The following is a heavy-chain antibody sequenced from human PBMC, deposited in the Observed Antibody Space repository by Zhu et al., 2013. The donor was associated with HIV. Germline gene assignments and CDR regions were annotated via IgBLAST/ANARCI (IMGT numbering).Heavy chain of an antibody. CDR2: IIPIFGTA. J-gene: IGHJ6*02. CDR1: GGTFSSYA. CDR3: AREYGFGESPRGRHYYYYGMDV. V-gene: IGHV1-69*12. Sequence: QVQLVQSGAEVKKPGSSVKVSCKASGGTFSSYAISWVRQAPGQGLEWMGGIIPIFGTANYAQKFQGRVTITADESTSTAYMELSSLRSEDTAVYYCAREYGFGESPRGRHYYYYGMDVWGQGTTVTVSS. D-gene: IGHD3-10*01.